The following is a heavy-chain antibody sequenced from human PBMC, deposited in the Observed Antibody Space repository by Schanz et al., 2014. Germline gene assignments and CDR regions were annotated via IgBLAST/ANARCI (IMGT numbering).Heavy chain of an antibody. CDR1: GFSFSSYG. D-gene: IGHD6-19*01. CDR3: AKDLPAVAVAPLMTGLYDS. J-gene: IGHJ4*02. Sequence: VQLVESGGGVVQPGRSLRLSCAASGFSFSSYGMHWVRQAPGKVLEWVAVTSYDGSNKYYADSVKGRFTISRDNSKNTLYLQKNSLRAEDTAVYYCAKDLPAVAVAPLMTGLYDSWGQGTLVTVSS. CDR2: TSYDGSNK. V-gene: IGHV3-30*18.